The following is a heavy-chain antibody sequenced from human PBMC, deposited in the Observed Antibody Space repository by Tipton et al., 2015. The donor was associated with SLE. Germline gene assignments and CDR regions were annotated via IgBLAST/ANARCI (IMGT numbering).Heavy chain of an antibody. J-gene: IGHJ4*02. D-gene: IGHD3-3*01. CDR2: MYYTGTT. CDR3: ARERFLEWVFDY. CDR1: GGSITSSSYY. Sequence: TLSLTCVVSGGSITSSSYYWGWIRQPPGKGLEWIGTMYYTGTTYYNPFLKSRVTISVDTPKNQFSLTLSSVTAADTAVYFCARERFLEWVFDYWGQGALVTVSS. V-gene: IGHV4-39*07.